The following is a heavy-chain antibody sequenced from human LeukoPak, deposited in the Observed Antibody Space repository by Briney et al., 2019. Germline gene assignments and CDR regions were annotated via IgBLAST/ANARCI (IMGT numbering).Heavy chain of an antibody. CDR3: ARVPRELGSYYFDY. CDR2: INHSGST. CDR1: GFTFTIYW. Sequence: GSLRLSCTVSGFTFTIYWMAWVRQAPGKGLEWIGEINHSGSTNYNPSLKSRVTISVDTSKNQFSLRLSSVTAADTAVYYCARVPRELGSYYFDYWGQGTLVTVSS. D-gene: IGHD3-10*01. V-gene: IGHV4-34*01. J-gene: IGHJ4*02.